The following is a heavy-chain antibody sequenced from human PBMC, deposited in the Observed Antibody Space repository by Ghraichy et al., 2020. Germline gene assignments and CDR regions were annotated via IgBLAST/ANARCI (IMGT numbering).Heavy chain of an antibody. J-gene: IGHJ6*02. CDR3: TRGGQRNRGQADGLDL. Sequence: SCAASGFSFSSYDMHWVRQITGKGLEWFSGIGTAGDTNYAGSVKDRLTISRENAKNFLYLQMNGLSAGDTAVYYCTRGGQRNRGQADGLDLWGQGTTVIVSS. D-gene: IGHD3-10*01. CDR2: IGTAGDT. V-gene: IGHV3-13*01. CDR1: GFSFSSYD.